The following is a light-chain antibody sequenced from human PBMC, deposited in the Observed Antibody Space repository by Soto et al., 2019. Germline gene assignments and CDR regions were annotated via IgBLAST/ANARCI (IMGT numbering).Light chain of an antibody. Sequence: QSVLTQPPSVSGAPGQRVTISCTGSSSNIGAGYDVHWYQQLPGTAPKLLIYGNSNRPSGVPDRFSGSKSGTSASLAITGLQAEDEADYYCQSYDSSLSGSRVFVTGTKLTVL. V-gene: IGLV1-40*01. CDR2: GNS. J-gene: IGLJ1*01. CDR3: QSYDSSLSGSRV. CDR1: SSNIGAGYD.